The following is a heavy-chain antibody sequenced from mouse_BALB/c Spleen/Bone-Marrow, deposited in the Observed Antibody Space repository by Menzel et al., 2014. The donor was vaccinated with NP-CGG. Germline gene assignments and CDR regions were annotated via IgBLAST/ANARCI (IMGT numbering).Heavy chain of an antibody. J-gene: IGHJ3*01. D-gene: IGHD2-4*01. Sequence: EVKLVESGGGLVKSGGSLKLSCAASGFSFSNYGMSWLRQTPEKRLEWAATISGDGRXTFYSHSVKGRFTISRDNAKNNLYLQLSGLRSEDTALYYCARHAYYDQTEVSFVCWGQGTLVTVSA. CDR3: ARHAYYDQTEVSFVC. V-gene: IGHV5-9-2*01. CDR1: GFSFSNYG. CDR2: ISGDGRXT.